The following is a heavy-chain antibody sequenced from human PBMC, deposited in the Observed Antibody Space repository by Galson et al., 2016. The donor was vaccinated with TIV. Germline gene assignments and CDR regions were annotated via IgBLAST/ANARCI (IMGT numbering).Heavy chain of an antibody. CDR3: ARDGEVGSSDYDH. J-gene: IGHJ4*02. V-gene: IGHV1-46*01. CDR1: GYTFTGYF. CDR2: INPSGGST. Sequence: SVKVSCKASGYTFTGYFIHWVRQAPGQGLEWMGIINPSGGSTRYAQKFQGRVTMTRVTSTSTVYMELSSLRSEDTAVYYRARDGEVGSSDYDHWGQGTLVSVSS. D-gene: IGHD3-22*01.